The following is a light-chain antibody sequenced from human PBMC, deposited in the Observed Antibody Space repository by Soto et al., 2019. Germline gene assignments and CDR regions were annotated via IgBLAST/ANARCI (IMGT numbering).Light chain of an antibody. CDR2: DAS. Sequence: DIQMTQSPSSLSASVGDRVTITCQASQDINNYLKRYQQKPEKAPKLLIYDASNMETGVPSRFSGSGSGTDFTLTISSLQPEDIATYYCQQYDNLPITFGQGTRLEIK. J-gene: IGKJ5*01. V-gene: IGKV1-33*01. CDR3: QQYDNLPIT. CDR1: QDINNY.